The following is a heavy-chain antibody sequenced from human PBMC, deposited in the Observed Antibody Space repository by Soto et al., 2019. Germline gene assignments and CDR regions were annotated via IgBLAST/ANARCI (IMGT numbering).Heavy chain of an antibody. CDR3: ARKIMGATTDY. Sequence: EGQLVESGGDLVKPGGSLRLSCAASGFTFSSYSMSWVRQAPGKGLEWVSSISSSSVFIYYADSVKGRFTISRDNAKNSLSLQMNSLRAEDTAVYYCARKIMGATTDYWGQGTLVTVSS. CDR2: ISSSSVFI. V-gene: IGHV3-21*02. J-gene: IGHJ4*02. D-gene: IGHD1-26*01. CDR1: GFTFSSYS.